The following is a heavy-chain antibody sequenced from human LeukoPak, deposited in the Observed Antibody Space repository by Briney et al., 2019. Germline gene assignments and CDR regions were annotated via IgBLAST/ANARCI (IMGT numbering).Heavy chain of an antibody. D-gene: IGHD6-19*01. CDR2: IGTAGDT. CDR3: ARDGPEAGVDFDY. V-gene: IGHV3-13*01. J-gene: IGHJ4*02. CDR1: GFTFSSYD. Sequence: GGSLRLSCAASGFTFSSYDIHWVRQATGKGLEWVSAIGTAGDTYYPGSVKGRFTISREDAKNSLYLQMNSLRAGDTAVYYCARDGPEAGVDFDYWGQGTLVTVSS.